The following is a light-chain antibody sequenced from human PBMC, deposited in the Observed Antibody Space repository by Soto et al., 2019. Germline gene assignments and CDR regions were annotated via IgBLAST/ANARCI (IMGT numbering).Light chain of an antibody. Sequence: QPVLTQSPSASASLGASVKLTCTLSSGHSTYAIAWHQQHPQKGPRYLMKVNSDGSHSKGDGIPDRFSGSSSGAERYLTIYSLQSEDEADYHCQTWGFGLHWVFGGGTKVTVL. CDR2: VNSDGSH. J-gene: IGLJ3*02. V-gene: IGLV4-69*01. CDR1: SGHSTYA. CDR3: QTWGFGLHWV.